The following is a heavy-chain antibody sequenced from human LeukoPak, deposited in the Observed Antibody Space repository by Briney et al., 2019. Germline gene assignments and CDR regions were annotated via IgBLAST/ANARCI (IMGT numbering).Heavy chain of an antibody. V-gene: IGHV4-30-4*08. CDR2: IYYSGST. J-gene: IGHJ4*02. D-gene: IGHD4-23*01. CDR1: GGSISSGDYY. Sequence: SQTLSLTCTVSGGSISSGDYYWSWIRQPPGKGLEWIGSIYYSGSTYYNPSLKSRVTISVDTSKNQFSLKLSSVTAADTAVYYCAREAGSLYGGNSRFDYWGQGTLVTVSS. CDR3: AREAGSLYGGNSRFDY.